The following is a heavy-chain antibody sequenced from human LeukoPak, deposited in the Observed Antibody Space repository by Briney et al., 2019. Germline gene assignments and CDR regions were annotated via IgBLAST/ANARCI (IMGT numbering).Heavy chain of an antibody. V-gene: IGHV4-4*07. CDR1: GGSISSYY. CDR3: VGWGLSETYVISDY. CDR2: IYTSGST. J-gene: IGHJ4*02. Sequence: PSETLSLTCTVSGGSISSYYWSWIRQPAGKGLEWIGRIYTSGSTNYNPSLKSRVTMSVDTSKNQFSLRLSSVTAADTAVYYCVGWGLSETYVISDYWGQGTLVTVSS. D-gene: IGHD3-10*01.